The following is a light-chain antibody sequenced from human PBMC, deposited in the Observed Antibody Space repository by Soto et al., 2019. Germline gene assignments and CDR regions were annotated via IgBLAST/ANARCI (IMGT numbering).Light chain of an antibody. CDR2: KAS. V-gene: IGKV1-5*03. J-gene: IGKJ1*01. Sequence: DIQMTQSPSTLSASVGDRVTITCRASQSISSWLAWYQQKPGKAPKLLIYKASSLETGVPSRFSGSGSATEFTLTYISMQPDDFAPYYCQQYDSWWTFGQGTKVEVK. CDR3: QQYDSWWT. CDR1: QSISSW.